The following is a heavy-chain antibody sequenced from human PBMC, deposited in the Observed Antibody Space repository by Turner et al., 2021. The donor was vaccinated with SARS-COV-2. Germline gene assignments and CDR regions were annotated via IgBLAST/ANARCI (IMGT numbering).Heavy chain of an antibody. V-gene: IGHV3-48*01. CDR1: GFTFSSYS. D-gene: IGHD5-18*01. CDR2: IGSSSSTI. J-gene: IGHJ6*02. Sequence: EVQLVESGGGLVQPGGSLRLSCAASGFTFSSYSMNWVRQAPGKGLEWVSYIGSSSSTIYYADSVKGRFTISRDNAKNSLYLQMNSLRAEDTAVYYCAREGGYSYGPYYYGMDVWGQGTTVTVSS. CDR3: AREGGYSYGPYYYGMDV.